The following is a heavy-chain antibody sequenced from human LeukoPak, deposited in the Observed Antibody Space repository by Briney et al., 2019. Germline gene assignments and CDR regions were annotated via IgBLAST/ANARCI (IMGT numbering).Heavy chain of an antibody. D-gene: IGHD3-3*01. CDR2: ISYDGSNK. J-gene: IGHJ6*02. V-gene: IGHV3-30-3*01. CDR3: ARDSHYDFWSGYLYYYYYYGMDV. Sequence: GGSLRLSCAASGFTFSTSAMNWVRQAPGKGLEWVAVISYDGSNKYYADSVKGRFTISRDNSKNTLYLQMNSLRAEDTAVYYCARDSHYDFWSGYLYYYYYYGMDVWGQGTTVTVSS. CDR1: GFTFSTSA.